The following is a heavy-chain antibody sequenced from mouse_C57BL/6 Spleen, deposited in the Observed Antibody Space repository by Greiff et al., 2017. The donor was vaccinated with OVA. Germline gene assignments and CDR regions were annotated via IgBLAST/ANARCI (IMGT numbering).Heavy chain of an antibody. CDR1: GFTFSDYG. D-gene: IGHD2-2*01. Sequence: EVQLVESGGGLVQPGGSLKLSCAASGFTFSDYGMAWVRQAPRKGPEWVAFISNLAYSIYYADTVTGRFTISRENAKNTLYLEMSSLRSEDTAMYYCARLEGYDWFAYWGQGTLVTVSA. V-gene: IGHV5-15*01. J-gene: IGHJ3*01. CDR3: ARLEGYDWFAY. CDR2: ISNLAYSI.